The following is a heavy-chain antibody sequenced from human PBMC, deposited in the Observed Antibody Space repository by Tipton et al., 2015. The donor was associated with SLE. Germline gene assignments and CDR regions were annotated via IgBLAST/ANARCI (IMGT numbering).Heavy chain of an antibody. CDR1: GFTFSSYA. V-gene: IGHV3-NL1*01. CDR3: ARSVQLERRPFDY. D-gene: IGHD1-1*01. J-gene: IGHJ4*02. CDR2: INNGGAT. Sequence: SLRLSCAASGFTFSSYAMHWVRQAPGKGLEWVSLINNGGATYYADSVKGRFTISRDNSKNTLYLQMNSLRAEDTAVYYCARSVQLERRPFDYWGQGTLVTVSS.